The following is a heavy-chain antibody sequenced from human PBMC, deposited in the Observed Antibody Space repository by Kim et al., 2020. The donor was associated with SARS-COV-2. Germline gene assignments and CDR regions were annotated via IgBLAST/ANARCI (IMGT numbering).Heavy chain of an antibody. D-gene: IGHD1-26*01. Sequence: SVKVSCKASGGIFSSYGFSWVRQAPGQGLEWMGGITPIFATANYAQKFQGRVTIAADESTSTVYMELRRLRSEDTAVYYCARDYEKAGEAVGGYFYFWGQGTVVTVSS. V-gene: IGHV1-69*13. CDR2: ITPIFATA. J-gene: IGHJ4*02. CDR1: GGIFSSYG. CDR3: ARDYEKAGEAVGGYFYF.